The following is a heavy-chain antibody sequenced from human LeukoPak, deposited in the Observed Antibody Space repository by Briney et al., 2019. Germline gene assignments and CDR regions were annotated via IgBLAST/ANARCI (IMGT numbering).Heavy chain of an antibody. Sequence: PSETLSLTYTVSGGFISRSSYYWGWICQSPGKPLEWIGSMYYRGSTYYHPSLKSRVALSVDTPKNQFSLKLSSVTAADTAVYYCARHGRDGYNYGPVVYYWGQGTLVTVSS. CDR2: MYYRGST. CDR3: ARHGRDGYNYGPVVYY. V-gene: IGHV4-39*01. D-gene: IGHD5-24*01. CDR1: GGFISRSSYY. J-gene: IGHJ4*02.